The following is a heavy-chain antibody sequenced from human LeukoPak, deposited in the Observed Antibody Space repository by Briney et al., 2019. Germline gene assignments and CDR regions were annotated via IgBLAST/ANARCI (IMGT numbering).Heavy chain of an antibody. Sequence: GASVKVSCKVPGYIFTASYIYWGRQAPGLGLEWMGWINPYNGGTKFAQKFRDRVTMTRDTSINTAYLELSRLRSDDSAIYYCARPVMIRGVPGPNWFDPWAQGTLVTVSS. CDR3: ARPVMIRGVPGPNWFDP. CDR1: GYIFTASY. CDR2: INPYNGGT. J-gene: IGHJ5*02. D-gene: IGHD3-10*01. V-gene: IGHV1-2*02.